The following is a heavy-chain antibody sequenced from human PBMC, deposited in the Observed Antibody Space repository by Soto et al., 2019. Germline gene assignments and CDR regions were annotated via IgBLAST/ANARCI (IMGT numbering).Heavy chain of an antibody. CDR2: IYYSGST. D-gene: IGHD5-12*01. Sequence: SETLSLTCTVSGGSISSYYWSWIRQPPGQGLEWIGYIYYSGSTNYNPSLTSRVTISVDTSKNQFSLKLSSVTAADTAVYYCASLRTEMNIVATIMDYYYMDVWGKGTTVTVSS. J-gene: IGHJ6*03. CDR3: ASLRTEMNIVATIMDYYYMDV. CDR1: GGSISSYY. V-gene: IGHV4-59*01.